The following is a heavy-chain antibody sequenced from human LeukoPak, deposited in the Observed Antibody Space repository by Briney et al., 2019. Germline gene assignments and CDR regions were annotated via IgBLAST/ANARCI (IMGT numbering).Heavy chain of an antibody. CDR1: GYTFTSYF. V-gene: IGHV1-46*01. CDR2: INPGSGST. J-gene: IGHJ4*02. CDR3: VRDLGYYDSSGYPTHFDY. D-gene: IGHD3-22*01. Sequence: ASVTVSCKASGYTFTSYFIHWVRQAPGQGLEWMGIINPGSGSTSYTQKFRDRVTMTRDKSTSTVNMELSGLRSEDTAVYYCVRDLGYYDSSGYPTHFDYWGQGTLVTVSS.